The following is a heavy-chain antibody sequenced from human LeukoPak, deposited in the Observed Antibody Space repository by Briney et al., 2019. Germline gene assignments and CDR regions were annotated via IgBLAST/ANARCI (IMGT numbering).Heavy chain of an antibody. CDR3: ARDWVYKIDY. V-gene: IGHV3-74*01. CDR2: ISHDGFI. J-gene: IGHJ4*02. D-gene: IGHD5-24*01. Sequence: GGSLRLSCETAGFTFSSYVMHWVRRTPGKGLVWVSRISHDGFISYADSVKGRFTISRDNAKNALILQMNSLRAEDTAVYYCARDWVYKIDYWGRGTLVTVSS. CDR1: GFTFSSYV.